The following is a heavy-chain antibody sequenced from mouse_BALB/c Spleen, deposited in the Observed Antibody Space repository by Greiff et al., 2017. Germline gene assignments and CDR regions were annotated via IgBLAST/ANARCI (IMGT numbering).Heavy chain of an antibody. J-gene: IGHJ4*01. Sequence: VKLMESGAELVRPGTSVKVSCKASGYAFTNYLIEWVKQRPGQGLEWIGVINPGSGGTNYNEKFKGKATLTADKSSSTAYMQLSSLTSDDSAVYFCARGGITTDMDYWGQGTSVTVSS. CDR1: GYAFTNYL. CDR3: ARGGITTDMDY. V-gene: IGHV1-54*01. CDR2: INPGSGGT. D-gene: IGHD1-1*01.